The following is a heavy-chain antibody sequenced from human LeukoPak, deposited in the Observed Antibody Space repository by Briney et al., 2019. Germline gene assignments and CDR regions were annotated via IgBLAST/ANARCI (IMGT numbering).Heavy chain of an antibody. CDR2: IYYSGSI. D-gene: IGHD3-22*01. V-gene: IGHV4-59*01. J-gene: IGHJ4*02. CDR3: VRDIYDSSGYRHDY. Sequence: SETLSLTCTVSGGSISSYYWSWIRQPPGKGLEWIGNIYYSGSIDYNPSLKSRVTISADTSKNQFSLRLSSVTAADTAVYYCVRDIYDSSGYRHDYWGQGTLVTVSS. CDR1: GGSISSYY.